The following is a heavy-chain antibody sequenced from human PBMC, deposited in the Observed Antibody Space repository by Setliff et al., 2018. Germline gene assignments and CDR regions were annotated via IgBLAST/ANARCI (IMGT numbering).Heavy chain of an antibody. V-gene: IGHV1-46*01. J-gene: IGHJ3*02. D-gene: IGHD3-22*01. CDR2: INPSSGRT. CDR3: ARDVFPYHYEGAFDI. CDR1: GYTFTSHY. Sequence: ASVKVSCKVSGYTFTSHYMHWVRQAPGLGLEWMGTINPSSGRTSYAQKFQGRVTMTRDTSTSIVYMDMSSLRSEDTAVYYCARDVFPYHYEGAFDIWGQGTMVTVSS.